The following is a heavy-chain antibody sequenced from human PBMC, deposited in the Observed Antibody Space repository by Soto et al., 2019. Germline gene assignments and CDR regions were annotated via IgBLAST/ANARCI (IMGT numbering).Heavy chain of an antibody. J-gene: IGHJ1*01. CDR2: IYYSGST. V-gene: IGHV4-39*02. CDR1: GGSISSSSYY. Sequence: SETLSLTCTVSGGSISSSSYYWGWIRQPPGKGLEWIGSIYYSGSTYYNPSLKSRVTISVDTSKNQFSLKLSSVTAADTAVYYCARDMVRGLYPEYFQHWGQGTLVTVS. D-gene: IGHD3-10*01. CDR3: ARDMVRGLYPEYFQH.